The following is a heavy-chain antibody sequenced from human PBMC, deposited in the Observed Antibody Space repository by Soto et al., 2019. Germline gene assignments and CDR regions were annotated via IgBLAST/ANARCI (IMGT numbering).Heavy chain of an antibody. CDR3: ARHSPPFFYGSGPWDV. CDR1: GGSISNSY. V-gene: IGHV4-59*08. CDR2: IYSSGST. J-gene: IGHJ6*02. Sequence: QVQLQESGPGLVRPSETLSLTCTVSGGSISNSYWSWIRQSPVRGLGWIGYIYSSGSTNYNPSLESRVTISVDTSKNQFSLKLRSLSAADTAVYYCARHSPPFFYGSGPWDVWGQGTTVTVSS. D-gene: IGHD3-10*01.